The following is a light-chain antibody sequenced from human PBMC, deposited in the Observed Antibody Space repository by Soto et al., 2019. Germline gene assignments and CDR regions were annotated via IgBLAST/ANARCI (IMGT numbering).Light chain of an antibody. V-gene: IGKV3-11*01. CDR3: QQLNSYPLT. J-gene: IGKJ4*01. Sequence: EIVLTQSPATLSLSPGARAPLSCRARQSVSNYLAWYQEKPGQAPRLLIYGASTRATGIPARFSGSGSGTEFTLTISSLQPEDFATYSCQQLNSYPLTFGGGTKVDI. CDR1: QSVSNY. CDR2: GAS.